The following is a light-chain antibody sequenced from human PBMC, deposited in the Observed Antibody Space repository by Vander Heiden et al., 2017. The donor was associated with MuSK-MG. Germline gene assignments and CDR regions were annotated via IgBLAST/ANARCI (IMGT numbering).Light chain of an antibody. CDR1: SSDVGGYNY. Sequence: QSALTQPRSVSGAPGPSVTISCTGTSSDVGGYNYVSWYQQHPGKAPKLMIYDVSKRPSGVPDRFSGSKSGNTASVTISGLQAEDEADYYCCSYAGSYVFGTGTKVTVL. V-gene: IGLV2-11*01. CDR2: DVS. CDR3: CSYAGSYV. J-gene: IGLJ1*01.